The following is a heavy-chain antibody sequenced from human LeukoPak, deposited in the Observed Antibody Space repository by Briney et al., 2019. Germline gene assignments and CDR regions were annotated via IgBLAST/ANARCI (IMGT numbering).Heavy chain of an antibody. Sequence: GGSLRLSCAASGFTFSSYAMSWVRQAPGKGLEWASSISGRSRHKYYADSVKGRFTISRDNAKNSLYLQMNSLRAEDTAVYYCARTANFAAGYYIDYWGQGTLVTVSS. D-gene: IGHD6-13*01. CDR1: GFTFSSYA. V-gene: IGHV3-21*01. J-gene: IGHJ4*02. CDR2: ISGRSRHK. CDR3: ARTANFAAGYYIDY.